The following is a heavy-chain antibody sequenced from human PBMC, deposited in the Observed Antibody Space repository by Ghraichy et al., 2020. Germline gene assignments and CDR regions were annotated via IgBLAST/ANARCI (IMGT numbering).Heavy chain of an antibody. J-gene: IGHJ4*02. V-gene: IGHV3-11*01. D-gene: IGHD2-21*02. CDR1: GFTFSDYY. CDR2: ISSSGSTI. Sequence: GGSLRLSCAASGFTFSDYYMSWIRQAPGKGLEWVSYISSSGSTIYYADSVKGRFTISRDNAKNSLYLQMNSLRAEDTAVYYCARDNYGYCGGDCYSAFDYWGQGTLVTVSS. CDR3: ARDNYGYCGGDCYSAFDY.